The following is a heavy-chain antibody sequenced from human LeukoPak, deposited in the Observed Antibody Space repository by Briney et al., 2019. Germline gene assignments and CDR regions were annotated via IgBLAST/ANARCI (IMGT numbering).Heavy chain of an antibody. CDR1: GLTLSDDY. CDR3: ARVTTGSTTLDS. V-gene: IGHV4-38-2*01. D-gene: IGHD1-1*01. CDR2: VYYSGGT. Sequence: GSLRLSCAASGLTLSDDYMTWVRQPPGKGLEWIGSVYYSGGTYYNPSLESRLTISVDTSNNRFSLKLKSVTAADTAVFYCARVTTGSTTLDSWGQGILVTVSS. J-gene: IGHJ5*01.